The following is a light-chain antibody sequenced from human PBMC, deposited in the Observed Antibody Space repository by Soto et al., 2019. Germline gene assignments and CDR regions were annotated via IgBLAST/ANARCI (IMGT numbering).Light chain of an antibody. V-gene: IGKV4-1*01. CDR2: WAS. Sequence: DIVMTQSPDSLAVSLGGRATINCKSSQSLLYSSNNKNYLDWYQQKPGQPPKLLIYWASTRESGVPDRFSGSGSGTDFTLTISSLQAEDVAVYYCQQYNSIPLTFGGGTKVEIK. CDR1: QSLLYSSNNKNY. J-gene: IGKJ4*01. CDR3: QQYNSIPLT.